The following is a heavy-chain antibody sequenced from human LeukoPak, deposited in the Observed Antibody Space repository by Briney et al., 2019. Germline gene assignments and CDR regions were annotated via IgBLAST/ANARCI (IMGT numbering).Heavy chain of an antibody. V-gene: IGHV3-7*03. J-gene: IGHJ3*01. CDR2: IKQDGSEK. CDR3: ARSSYSSSSSV. D-gene: IGHD6-6*01. CDR1: GFTFSSYW. Sequence: GGSLRLSCAASGFTFSSYWMSWVRQAPGKGLEWVANIKQDGSEKYYVDSAKGRFTISRDNAKNSLYLQINSLRAEDTAVYYCARSSYSSSSSVWGQGTMVIVSS.